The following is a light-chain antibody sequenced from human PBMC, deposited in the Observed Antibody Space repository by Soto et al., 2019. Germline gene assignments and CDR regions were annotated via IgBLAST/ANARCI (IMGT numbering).Light chain of an antibody. CDR2: GSS. CDR3: QQYGSSPPYT. Sequence: EVVLTQSPGTLSLSPGERATLSCRASQSVSNNYLAWYQQKPGQSPKLLIFGSSDRDTGIPDKFSGRGSGTDFHLTISSLEPEDFAVYYCQQYGSSPPYTFGQGTKLEIK. J-gene: IGKJ2*01. V-gene: IGKV3-20*01. CDR1: QSVSNNY.